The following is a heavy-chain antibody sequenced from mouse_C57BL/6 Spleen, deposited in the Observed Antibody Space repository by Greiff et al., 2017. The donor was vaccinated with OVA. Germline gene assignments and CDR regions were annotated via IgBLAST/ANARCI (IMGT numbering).Heavy chain of an antibody. CDR3: AREDYDYYFDY. CDR2: INYDGSST. V-gene: IGHV5-16*01. J-gene: IGHJ2*01. Sequence: EVQLVESEGGLVQPGSSMKLSCTASGFTFSDYYMAWVRQVPEKGLEWVANINYDGSSTYYLDSLKSRFIISRDNAKNILYLQMSSLKSEDTATYYCAREDYDYYFDYWGQGTTLTVSS. CDR1: GFTFSDYY. D-gene: IGHD2-4*01.